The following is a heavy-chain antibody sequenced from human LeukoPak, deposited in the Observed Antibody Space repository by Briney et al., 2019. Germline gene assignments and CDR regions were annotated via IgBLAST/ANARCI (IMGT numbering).Heavy chain of an antibody. CDR2: IKSETDGGTI. CDR1: GFTFSTYW. V-gene: IGHV3-15*01. CDR3: TRDGSGTGFDH. J-gene: IGHJ4*02. Sequence: GGSLRLSCAASGFTFSTYWMSWVRQAPGKGLEWVGRIKSETDGGTIDYAAPVKGRFTISRDDSKNTLYLQMNSLKTEDSAVYYCTRDGSGTGFDHWGQGTLVTVSS. D-gene: IGHD1-26*01.